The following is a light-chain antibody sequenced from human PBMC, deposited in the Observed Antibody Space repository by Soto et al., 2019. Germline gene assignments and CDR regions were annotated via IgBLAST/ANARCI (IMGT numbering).Light chain of an antibody. CDR3: QQYYLVPFT. Sequence: DIVMTQSPDSLGASLGERATINCKSSQSVLYTSNNQNYLAWYQQKSGQPPKLLIYGASARESGVPARFSGGGSGTDFTLTINGLQADDVAVYYCQQYYLVPFTFGPGTKVDTK. CDR1: QSVLYTSNNQNY. V-gene: IGKV4-1*01. CDR2: GAS. J-gene: IGKJ3*01.